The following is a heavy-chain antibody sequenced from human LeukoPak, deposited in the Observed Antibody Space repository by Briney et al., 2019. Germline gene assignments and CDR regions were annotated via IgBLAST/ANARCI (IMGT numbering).Heavy chain of an antibody. CDR2: MFPDGRT. J-gene: IGHJ4*02. Sequence: AGGSLTLSCAVSGFSVNDNYMSWGRQAPGKGLQWVSVMFPDGRTYCADSVKGRFTISRDLARNTLLLQMHSLRADDTAVHYCARTNPVYGDYDYWGQGTLVTVSS. D-gene: IGHD4-17*01. CDR1: GFSVNDNY. CDR3: ARTNPVYGDYDY. V-gene: IGHV3-53*01.